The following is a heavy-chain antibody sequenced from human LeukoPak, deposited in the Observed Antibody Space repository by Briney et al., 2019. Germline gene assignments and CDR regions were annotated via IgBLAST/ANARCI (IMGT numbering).Heavy chain of an antibody. D-gene: IGHD6-13*01. J-gene: IGHJ4*02. CDR3: ARHWETSSWYVDY. Sequence: SGTLSLTCGVSGGSITTTNWWTWVRQPPGKGLEWIGYIYYSGSSNYNPSLKSRVTISVDTSKNQFSLKLSSVTAADTAVYYCARHWETSSWYVDYWGQGTLVTVSS. CDR1: GGSITTTNW. V-gene: IGHV4-4*02. CDR2: IYYSGSS.